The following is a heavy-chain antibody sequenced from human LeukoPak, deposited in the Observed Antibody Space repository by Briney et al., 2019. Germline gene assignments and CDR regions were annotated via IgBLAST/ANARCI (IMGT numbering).Heavy chain of an antibody. CDR1: GGSISSYY. V-gene: IGHV4-59*01. Sequence: PSETLSLTCTVSGGSISSYYWSWIRQPAGKGLKWIGYIYYSGSTNYNPSLKSRVTISVDTSKNQFSLKVSSVTAADTAVYYCARGFSSYYGWGRGNYYMDVGGKGPTFTVS. CDR3: ARGFSSYYGWGRGNYYMDV. D-gene: IGHD3-10*01. CDR2: IYYSGST. J-gene: IGHJ6*03.